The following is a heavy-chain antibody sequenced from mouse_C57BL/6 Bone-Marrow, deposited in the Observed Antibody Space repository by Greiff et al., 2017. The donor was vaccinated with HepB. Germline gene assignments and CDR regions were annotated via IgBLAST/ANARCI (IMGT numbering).Heavy chain of an antibody. Sequence: VQVVESGPGLVQPSQSLSITCTVSGFSLTSYGVHWVRQSPGKGLEWLGVIWSGGSTDYNAAFISRLSISKDNSKSQVFFKMNSLQADDTAIYYCARDPTGYFDVWGTGTTVTVSS. V-gene: IGHV2-2*01. CDR1: GFSLTSYG. J-gene: IGHJ1*03. CDR2: IWSGGST. CDR3: ARDPTGYFDV.